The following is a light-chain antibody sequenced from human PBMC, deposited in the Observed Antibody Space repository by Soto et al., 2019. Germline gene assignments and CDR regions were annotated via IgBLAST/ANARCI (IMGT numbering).Light chain of an antibody. J-gene: IGKJ2*01. V-gene: IGKV1-39*01. CDR3: QQSYSTLPYT. Sequence: DIQMTQSPSSLSASVGDRVTINCRASQSISRYLNWYQQKPGKAPKLLIYAASSLQSGVPSRFSGSGSGTDFTLTISSLQPEDFATYYCQQSYSTLPYTFGQGTKLEIK. CDR1: QSISRY. CDR2: AAS.